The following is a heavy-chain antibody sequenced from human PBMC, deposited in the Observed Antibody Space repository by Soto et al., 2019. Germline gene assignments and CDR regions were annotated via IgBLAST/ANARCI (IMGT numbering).Heavy chain of an antibody. CDR2: IIPIFGTA. CDR1: GGTFSSYA. Sequence: SVKVSCKASGGTFSSYAISWVRQAPGQGLEWMGGIIPIFGTANYAQKFQGRVTITADKSTSTAYMELSSLRSEDTAVYYCARSDIVATIFDYWGQGTLVTVSS. CDR3: ARSDIVATIFDY. D-gene: IGHD5-12*01. V-gene: IGHV1-69*06. J-gene: IGHJ4*02.